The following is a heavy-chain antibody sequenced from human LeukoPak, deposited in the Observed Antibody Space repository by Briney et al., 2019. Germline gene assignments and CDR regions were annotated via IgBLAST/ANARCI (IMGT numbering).Heavy chain of an antibody. V-gene: IGHV4-59*11. J-gene: IGHJ4*02. CDR1: GGSISSHY. CDR2: IYYSGST. Sequence: SETLSLTCTVSGGSISSHYWNWIRQPPGKGLEWIGFIYYSGSTNYNPPLKSRVTIYLDTSKSQFSLTLRSVTAADTAVYYCAREGSRWVDFDYWGQGTLVTVSS. D-gene: IGHD1-26*01. CDR3: AREGSRWVDFDY.